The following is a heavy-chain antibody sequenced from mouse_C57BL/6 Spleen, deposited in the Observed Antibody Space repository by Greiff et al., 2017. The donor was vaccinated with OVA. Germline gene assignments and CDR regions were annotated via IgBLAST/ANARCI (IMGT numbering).Heavy chain of an antibody. Sequence: QVQLQQSGAELMKPGASVKLSCKATGYTFTGYWIEWVKQRPGHGLEWIGEILPGSGSTNYNEKFKGKATFTADTSSNTAYMQLSSLTTEDSAIDNGARWGTAQATDYYAMDYWGQGTSVTVSS. J-gene: IGHJ4*01. D-gene: IGHD3-2*02. CDR2: ILPGSGST. CDR1: GYTFTGYW. V-gene: IGHV1-9*01. CDR3: ARWGTAQATDYYAMDY.